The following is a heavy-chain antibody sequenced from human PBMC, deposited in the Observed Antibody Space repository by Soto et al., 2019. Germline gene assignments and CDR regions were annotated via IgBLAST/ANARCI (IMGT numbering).Heavy chain of an antibody. Sequence: SVKVSCKASGGTFSSYTISWVRQAPGQGLEWMGRIIPILGIANYAQKFQGRVTITADKSTSTAYMELSSLRSEDTAVYYCAREIAFCSSTSCSPLYYFDYWGKGTLVTVST. V-gene: IGHV1-69*04. J-gene: IGHJ4*02. D-gene: IGHD2-2*01. CDR1: GGTFSSYT. CDR2: IIPILGIA. CDR3: AREIAFCSSTSCSPLYYFDY.